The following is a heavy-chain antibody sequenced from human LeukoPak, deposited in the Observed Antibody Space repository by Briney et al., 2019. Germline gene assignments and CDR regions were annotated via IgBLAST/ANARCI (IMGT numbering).Heavy chain of an antibody. CDR2: ISSSSSTI. CDR3: ARESDIVVVPAGEDYYMDV. CDR1: GFTFSSYS. Sequence: GGSLRLSCAASGFTFSSYSMNWVRQAPGKGLEWVSYISSSSSTIYYADSVKGRFTISRDDAKNSLYLQMNSLRAEDTAVYYCARESDIVVVPAGEDYYMDVWGKGTTVTVSS. D-gene: IGHD2-2*01. J-gene: IGHJ6*03. V-gene: IGHV3-48*01.